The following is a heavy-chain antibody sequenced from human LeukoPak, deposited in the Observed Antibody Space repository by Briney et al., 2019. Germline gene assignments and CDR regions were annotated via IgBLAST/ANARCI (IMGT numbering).Heavy chain of an antibody. J-gene: IGHJ4*02. V-gene: IGHV1-69*04. CDR2: IIPILGIA. CDR1: GGTFSSYA. CDR3: ARPRSTAARIDFDY. Sequence: SVKVSCKASGGTFSSYAINWVRQAPGQGLEWMGRIIPILGIANYAQKFQGRVTITSDKSTSTAYMELSSLRSEDTAVYYCARPRSTAARIDFDYWGQGTLVTVSS. D-gene: IGHD6-6*01.